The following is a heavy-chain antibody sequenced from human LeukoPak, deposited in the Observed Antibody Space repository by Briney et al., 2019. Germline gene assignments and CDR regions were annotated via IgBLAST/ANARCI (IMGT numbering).Heavy chain of an antibody. CDR1: GGSISNYY. D-gene: IGHD1-14*01. CDR2: IHYSGST. J-gene: IGHJ3*02. CDR3: ARDLSAGRPAFDI. V-gene: IGHV4-59*12. Sequence: SETLSLTCTVSGGSISNYYWSWIRQPPGKGLEWIGYIHYSGSTTYNPSLKSRVTISVDTSKNQFSLKLNSVTAADTAVYYCARDLSAGRPAFDIWGQGTMVTVSS.